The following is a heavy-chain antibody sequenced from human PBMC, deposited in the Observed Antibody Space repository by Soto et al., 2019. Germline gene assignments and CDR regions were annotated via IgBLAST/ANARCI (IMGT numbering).Heavy chain of an antibody. CDR2: IKSITDGGTT. J-gene: IGHJ6*02. Sequence: EVQLVESGGGLVKPGGSLRLSCAASGITFSNAWMTWVRQAPGKGLEWVGRIKSITDGGTTDYAAPVKGRFTISREDSKDTLYLQMNNLRTEDTAVYHCTTDSADIVVVPATFGMDVWGQGTTVTVSS. CDR3: TTDSADIVVVPATFGMDV. V-gene: IGHV3-15*01. D-gene: IGHD2-2*01. CDR1: GITFSNAW.